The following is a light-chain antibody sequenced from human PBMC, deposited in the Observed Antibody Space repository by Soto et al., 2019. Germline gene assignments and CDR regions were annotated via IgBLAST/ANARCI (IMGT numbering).Light chain of an antibody. CDR3: HKYNHAPT. V-gene: IGKV1-27*01. Sequence: DIQLTQYPSSVSASVGDRVTITCRASQAISSYLAWYQQKPGKVPELLIYATSTLQSGAPSRFSGSGSGTDFTLTISSLQPEDVATYYCHKYNHAPTFGGGTKVEIK. J-gene: IGKJ4*01. CDR1: QAISSY. CDR2: ATS.